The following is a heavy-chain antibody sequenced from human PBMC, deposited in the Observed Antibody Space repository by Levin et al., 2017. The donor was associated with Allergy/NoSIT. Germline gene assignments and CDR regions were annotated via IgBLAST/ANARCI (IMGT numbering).Heavy chain of an antibody. V-gene: IGHV3-7*01. Sequence: GGSLRLSCAASGFILKNHWMTWVRQAPGKGLEWVANIKEDGNEIYYVDSVMGRFTISRDNVKNSLFLHMNSLRAEDTAIYYCARDMTPTYWGQGTLVTVSS. CDR2: IKEDGNEI. J-gene: IGHJ4*02. CDR1: GFILKNHW. D-gene: IGHD3-16*01. CDR3: ARDMTPTY.